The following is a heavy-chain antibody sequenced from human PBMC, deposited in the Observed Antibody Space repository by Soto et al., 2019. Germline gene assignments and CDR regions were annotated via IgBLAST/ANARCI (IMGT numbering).Heavy chain of an antibody. J-gene: IGHJ5*02. CDR1: GFTFSSYA. V-gene: IGHV3-23*01. CDR3: AKHRLLWFGELLFDWFDP. CDR2: ISGSGGGT. Sequence: GGSLRLSCAASGFTFSSYAMSWVRQAPGKGLEWVSVISGSGGGTYYADSVKGRFSISRDNPNNTLYLQMNSLRAEDTALYYCAKHRLLWFGELLFDWFDPWGQGTLVTVSS. D-gene: IGHD3-10*01.